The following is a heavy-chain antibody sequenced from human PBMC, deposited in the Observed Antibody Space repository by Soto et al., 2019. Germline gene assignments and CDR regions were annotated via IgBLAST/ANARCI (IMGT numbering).Heavy chain of an antibody. D-gene: IGHD1-26*01. Sequence: SETLSLTCAVSGYSIRSSNWWVWIRQPPGKGLEWIGYIYYSETTYYNPSLKSRVTMSVDTSKNQFSLKLTSVTAVDTAVYYCARREIQGPIDYWGQGTLVTVSS. J-gene: IGHJ4*02. CDR3: ARREIQGPIDY. CDR2: IYYSETT. V-gene: IGHV4-28*01. CDR1: GYSIRSSNW.